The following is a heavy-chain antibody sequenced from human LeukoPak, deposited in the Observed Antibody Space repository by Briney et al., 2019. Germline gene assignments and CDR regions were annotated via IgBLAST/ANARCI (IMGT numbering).Heavy chain of an antibody. V-gene: IGHV4-34*01. D-gene: IGHD4/OR15-4a*01. CDR1: GGSFSGYY. Sequence: PSETLSLTCAVYGGSFSGYYWSWIRQPPGKGLEWIGEINHSGSTNYNPSLKSRVTISVDTSKNQFSLKLSSVTAADTAVYYCARGFYGGYYYYYYMDVWGKGTTVTVSS. CDR3: ARGFYGGYYYYYYMDV. CDR2: INHSGST. J-gene: IGHJ6*03.